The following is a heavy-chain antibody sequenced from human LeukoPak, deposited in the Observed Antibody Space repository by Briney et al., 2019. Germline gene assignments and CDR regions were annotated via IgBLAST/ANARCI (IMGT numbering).Heavy chain of an antibody. CDR1: GFTFSSYW. V-gene: IGHV3-74*01. CDR3: ARDMCSSTSCYLGYYGMDV. D-gene: IGHD2-2*01. J-gene: IGHJ6*02. Sequence: GGSLRLSCAASGFTFSSYWMNWVRQAPGKGLVWVSRIASDGSSTTYADSVKGRFSISRDNAKNTLYLQMNSLRVEDTAVYYCARDMCSSTSCYLGYYGMDVWGQGTTVTVSS. CDR2: IASDGSST.